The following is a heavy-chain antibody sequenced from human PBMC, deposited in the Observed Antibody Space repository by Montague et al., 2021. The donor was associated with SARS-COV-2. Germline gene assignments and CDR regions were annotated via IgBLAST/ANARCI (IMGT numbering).Heavy chain of an antibody. CDR1: GFTFSSYE. V-gene: IGHV3-48*03. J-gene: IGHJ4*02. CDR2: ITSSGTTI. D-gene: IGHD1-26*01. Sequence: SRRLSCAASGFTFSSYEMNWVRQASGKGLEWISYITSSGTTIYYADSVKGRFTISRDNAKNSLYLQMNSLRAEDTAVYYCARAVGSYYGYWGQGTLVTVSS. CDR3: ARAVGSYYGY.